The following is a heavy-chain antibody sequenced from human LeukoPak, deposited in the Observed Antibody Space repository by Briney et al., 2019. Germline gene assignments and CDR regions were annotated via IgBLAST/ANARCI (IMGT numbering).Heavy chain of an antibody. CDR1: GFTFSSYA. Sequence: GGSLRLSCAASGFTFSSYAMSWVRQAPGKGLEWVSAISGSGGSSYYADSVKGRFTISRDNSKNTLYLQMNSLRAEDTAVYYCAKDRMIVVVITLFDYWGQGTLVTVSS. CDR3: AKDRMIVVVITLFDY. D-gene: IGHD3-22*01. CDR2: ISGSGGSS. J-gene: IGHJ4*02. V-gene: IGHV3-23*01.